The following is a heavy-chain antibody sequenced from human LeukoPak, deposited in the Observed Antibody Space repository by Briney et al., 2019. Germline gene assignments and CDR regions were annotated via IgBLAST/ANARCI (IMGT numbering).Heavy chain of an antibody. CDR1: GFTFSNYE. V-gene: IGHV3-48*03. J-gene: IGHJ4*02. D-gene: IGHD6-13*01. CDR3: GYSSSWYDGDYYFDY. Sequence: GGSLRLSCAASGFTFSNYEMNWVRQAPGKGLEWVSYISSSASTIYYADSVKGRFTISRDNAKNSLYLQMNSLRAEDTAVYYCGYSSSWYDGDYYFDYWGQGTLVTVSS. CDR2: ISSSASTI.